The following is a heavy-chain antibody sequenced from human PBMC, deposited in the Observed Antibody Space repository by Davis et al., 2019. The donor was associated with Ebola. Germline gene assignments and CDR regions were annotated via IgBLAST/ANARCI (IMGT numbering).Heavy chain of an antibody. J-gene: IGHJ4*02. CDR3: AISSSWYDDTFDY. Sequence: PSETLSLTCTVSRGSISSYYWNWIRQPAGKPLEWIGHIYASGSTDYNPSLKSRVTMSLDTSKNHFSLNLSSVTAADTAVYYCAISSSWYDDTFDYWGQGALVTVSS. D-gene: IGHD6-19*01. V-gene: IGHV4-4*07. CDR1: RGSISSYY. CDR2: IYASGST.